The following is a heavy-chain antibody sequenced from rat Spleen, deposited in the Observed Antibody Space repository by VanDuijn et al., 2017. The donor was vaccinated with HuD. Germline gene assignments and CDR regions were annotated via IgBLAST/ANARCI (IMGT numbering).Heavy chain of an antibody. CDR2: ITNSGGST. J-gene: IGHJ2*01. V-gene: IGHV5S13*01. D-gene: IGHD1-9*01. Sequence: EVQLVESGGGLVQPGRSLKLSCAASGFTFSNYGMAWVRQAPTKGLEWVASITNSGGSTYYRDSVKGRFTISRDIAKSTLSLQMDSLRSEDTATYYCARRHYGYTDYFDYWGQGVMVTVSS. CDR3: ARRHYGYTDYFDY. CDR1: GFTFSNYG.